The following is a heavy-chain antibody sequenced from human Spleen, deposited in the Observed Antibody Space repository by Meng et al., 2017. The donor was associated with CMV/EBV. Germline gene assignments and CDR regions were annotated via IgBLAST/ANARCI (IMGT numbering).Heavy chain of an antibody. J-gene: IGHJ6*02. Sequence: SVKVSCKASGGTFSSYAISWVRQAPGQGLEWMGGIIPIFGTANYAQKFQGRVTITTDESTSTAYMELSSLRSEDTAVYYCARPSRRRYYYDSSGYYGMDVWGQGTTVTVSS. CDR1: GGTFSSYA. CDR3: ARPSRRRYYYDSSGYYGMDV. V-gene: IGHV1-69*05. CDR2: IIPIFGTA. D-gene: IGHD3-22*01.